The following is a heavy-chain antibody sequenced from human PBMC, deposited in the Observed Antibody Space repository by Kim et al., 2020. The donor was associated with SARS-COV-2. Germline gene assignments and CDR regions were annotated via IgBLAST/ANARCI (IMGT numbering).Heavy chain of an antibody. V-gene: IGHV4-61*02. CDR1: GDSVSSGSYY. CDR2: IYTSGIT. Sequence: SETLSLTCTVSGDSVSSGSYYWSWLRQPAGKGLEWVGRIYTSGITNYNPSLESRVTISLDTSRDQVSLRMSSVTAADTAVYYCARAGSGWFSGFYRYGLDVWGQGTTVTVSS. J-gene: IGHJ6*02. D-gene: IGHD6-13*01. CDR3: ARAGSGWFSGFYRYGLDV.